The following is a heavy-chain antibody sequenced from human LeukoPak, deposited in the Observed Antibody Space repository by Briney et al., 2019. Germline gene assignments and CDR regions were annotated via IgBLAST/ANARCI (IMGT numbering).Heavy chain of an antibody. CDR2: MNPNSGGT. V-gene: IGHV1-2*02. CDR3: ARQGSNSSGWYPVDD. D-gene: IGHD6-19*01. Sequence: ASVKVSCKTSGYTFTAYYIHWLRQAPGQGLEWMGWMNPNSGGTKYAQTFQGRVTLTRDTSISTAYLELSCLTSDDTAVYFCARQGSNSSGWYPVDDWGQGTLVTVSS. J-gene: IGHJ4*02. CDR1: GYTFTAYY.